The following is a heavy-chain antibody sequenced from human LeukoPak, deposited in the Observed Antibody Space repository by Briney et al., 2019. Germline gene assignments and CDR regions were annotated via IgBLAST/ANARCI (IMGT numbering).Heavy chain of an antibody. D-gene: IGHD4-17*01. CDR3: ARTIYDYGDYSDWFDP. V-gene: IGHV4-59*01. Sequence: SETLSLTCTVSGGSISSYYWSWIRQPPGKGLEGIGYIYYSGSTNYNPSLKSRVTISVDASKNQFSLKLGSVTAADTAVYYCARTIYDYGDYSDWFDPWGQGTLVTVSS. CDR1: GGSISSYY. J-gene: IGHJ5*02. CDR2: IYYSGST.